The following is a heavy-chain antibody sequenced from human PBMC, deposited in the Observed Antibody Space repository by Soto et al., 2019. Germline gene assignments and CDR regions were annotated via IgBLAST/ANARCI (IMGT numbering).Heavy chain of an antibody. CDR3: AHIAYAWVLGGFHY. D-gene: IGHD3-16*01. Sequence: QVTLKESGPTLVKPTQTLTLTCTFSGFSLSTTAVGVGWIRQPPGRALEWLAVIYWDDDKRYSPSLKSRLTIAKDNSKIQVVLTMTNMEPVDTGTYYCAHIAYAWVLGGFHYWGQGTLVTVSS. V-gene: IGHV2-5*02. J-gene: IGHJ4*02. CDR1: GFSLSTTAVG. CDR2: IYWDDDK.